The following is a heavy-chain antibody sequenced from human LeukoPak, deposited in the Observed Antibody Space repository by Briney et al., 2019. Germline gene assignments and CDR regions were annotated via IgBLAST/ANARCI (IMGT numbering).Heavy chain of an antibody. Sequence: PGGSLRLSCAASGFTFSTYWMTWVRQAPGKGLEWVSGISGSGSSTYYADSVKGRFTISRDNSKNTLYLQMNSLRAEDTAVYYCAKNLESEHWGQGTLVTVSS. D-gene: IGHD2/OR15-2a*01. V-gene: IGHV3-23*01. CDR3: AKNLESEH. J-gene: IGHJ1*01. CDR1: GFTFSTYW. CDR2: ISGSGSST.